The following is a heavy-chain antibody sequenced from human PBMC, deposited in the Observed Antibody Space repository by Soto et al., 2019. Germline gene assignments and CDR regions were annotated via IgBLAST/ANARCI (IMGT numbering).Heavy chain of an antibody. CDR2: IWYDGTQK. CDR3: ARAGGTTVTGLWHFDS. D-gene: IGHD4-17*01. CDR1: GFTFNTYS. Sequence: QVQLEESGXXXXQPGRSLRLSCEASGFTFNTYSMHWVRQPPGKGLEWLAAIWYDGTQKYYADSVKGRFIISRDNSKKTLYLEMNSLRAEDTAVYYCARAGGTTVTGLWHFDSWGQGTLVTVSS. J-gene: IGHJ4*02. V-gene: IGHV3-33*01.